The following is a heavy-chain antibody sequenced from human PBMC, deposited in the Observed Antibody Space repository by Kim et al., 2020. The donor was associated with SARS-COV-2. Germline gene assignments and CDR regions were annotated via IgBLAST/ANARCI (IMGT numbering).Heavy chain of an antibody. V-gene: IGHV3-21*01. D-gene: IGHD3-10*01. CDR1: GFTFSSYS. Sequence: GGSLRLSCAASGFTFSSYSMNWVRQAPGKGLEWVSSISSSSSYIYYADSVKGRFTISRDNAKNSLYLQMNSLRAEDTAVYYCARGEMVRGVTISSYYGMGIWGQGTTVTVSS. J-gene: IGHJ6*02. CDR2: ISSSSSYI. CDR3: ARGEMVRGVTISSYYGMGI.